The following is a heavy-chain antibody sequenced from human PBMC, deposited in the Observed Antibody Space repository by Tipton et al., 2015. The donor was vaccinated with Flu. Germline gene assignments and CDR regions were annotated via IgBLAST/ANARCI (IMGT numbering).Heavy chain of an antibody. CDR2: ITSSGDSI. CDR3: ASETPGSAKNAFDV. D-gene: IGHD2-15*01. V-gene: IGHV3-48*03. CDR1: GFTFSSYE. J-gene: IGHJ3*01. Sequence: SLRLSCAASGFTFSSYEMNWVRQAPGKGLEWVSYITSSGDSIYYTDSVKGRFTISRDNAKNSLYLQMNSLKAEDTGVYYCASETPGSAKNAFDVWGQGTMVSVSS.